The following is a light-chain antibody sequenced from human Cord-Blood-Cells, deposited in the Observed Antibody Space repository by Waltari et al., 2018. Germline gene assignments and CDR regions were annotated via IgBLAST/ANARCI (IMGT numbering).Light chain of an antibody. Sequence: DIVMTQSPDSLAVSLSEREPIHCTSSLSVLYSSNNKNYLAWYQQKPGQPPNLLIYWASTRESGVPDRFSGSGSGTDFTLTISSLQAEDVAVYYCQQYYSTPWTFGQGTKVEIK. CDR3: QQYYSTPWT. J-gene: IGKJ1*01. CDR1: LSVLYSSNNKNY. CDR2: WAS. V-gene: IGKV4-1*01.